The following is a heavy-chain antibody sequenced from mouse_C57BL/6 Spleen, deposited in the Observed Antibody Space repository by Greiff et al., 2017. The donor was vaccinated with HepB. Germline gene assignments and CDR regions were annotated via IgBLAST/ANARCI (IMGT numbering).Heavy chain of an antibody. Sequence: VQLQQSGAELVRPGASVKLSCTASGFNIKDYYMHWVKQRPEQGLEWIGRIDPEDGDTEYAPKFQGKATMTADTSSNTAYLQLSSLTAEDTAVYYCTTRRGDYDGGYFDYWGQGTTLTFSS. V-gene: IGHV14-1*01. CDR2: IDPEDGDT. CDR3: TTRRGDYDGGYFDY. J-gene: IGHJ2*01. CDR1: GFNIKDYY. D-gene: IGHD2-4*01.